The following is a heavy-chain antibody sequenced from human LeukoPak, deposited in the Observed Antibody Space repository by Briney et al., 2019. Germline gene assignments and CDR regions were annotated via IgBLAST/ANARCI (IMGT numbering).Heavy chain of an antibody. V-gene: IGHV3-21*01. CDR3: AREYYYGSGSYYVSYYYYYMDV. D-gene: IGHD3-10*01. J-gene: IGHJ6*03. CDR2: ISSSSSYI. Sequence: PGGSLRLSCAASGFTFNSYSLNWVRQAPGKGLEWVSSISSSSSYIYYADSVKGRFTISRDNAKNSLYLQMNSLRAEDTAVYYCAREYYYGSGSYYVSYYYYYMDVWGKGTTVTISS. CDR1: GFTFNSYS.